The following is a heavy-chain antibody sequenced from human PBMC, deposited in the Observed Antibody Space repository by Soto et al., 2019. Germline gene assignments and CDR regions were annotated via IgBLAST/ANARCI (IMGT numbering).Heavy chain of an antibody. V-gene: IGHV4-31*03. J-gene: IGHJ4*02. D-gene: IGHD4-17*01. CDR1: GGSISSGGYY. CDR3: ARATTVTDFDY. Sequence: SEILSLTCTVSGGSISSGGYYWSWIRQHPGKGLEWIGYIYYSGSTYYNPSLKSRVTISVDTSKNQFSLKLSSVTAADTAVYYCARATTVTDFDYWGQGTLVTVSS. CDR2: IYYSGST.